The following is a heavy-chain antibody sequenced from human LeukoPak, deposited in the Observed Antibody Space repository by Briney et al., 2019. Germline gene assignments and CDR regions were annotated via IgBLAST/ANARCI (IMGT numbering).Heavy chain of an antibody. CDR2: IYSGGGT. V-gene: IGHV3-53*01. Sequence: GGSLRLSCAASGFTVSSNHMSWVRQAPGKGLEWVSVIYSGGGTYYADSVKGRFTISRDNSENTVYLQMKSLRAEDTAVYYCARGDGYNFFDYWGQGTLVTVSS. J-gene: IGHJ4*02. D-gene: IGHD5-24*01. CDR3: ARGDGYNFFDY. CDR1: GFTVSSNH.